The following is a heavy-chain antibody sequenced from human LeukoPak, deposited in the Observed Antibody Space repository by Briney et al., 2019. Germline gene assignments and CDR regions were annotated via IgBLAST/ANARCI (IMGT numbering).Heavy chain of an antibody. CDR1: GYTFTGYY. J-gene: IGHJ4*02. V-gene: IGHV1-2*02. CDR3: ARAPRTGDLDY. D-gene: IGHD7-27*01. CDR2: INPNSGST. Sequence: ASVKVSCKASGYTFTGYYMHWVRQAPGQGLEWMGWINPNSGSTNYAQKFQGRVTMTRDTSISTAYMELSRLRSDDTAVYYCARAPRTGDLDYWGQGTLVTVSS.